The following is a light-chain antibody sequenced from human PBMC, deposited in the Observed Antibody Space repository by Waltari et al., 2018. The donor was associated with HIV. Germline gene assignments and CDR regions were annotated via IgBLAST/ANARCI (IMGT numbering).Light chain of an antibody. V-gene: IGLV1-47*01. Sequence: QSVLTQPPSASGTPGQRVTISCSGSSSNIGSNYVSWYQQLPGTAPKLLIYKNNQRPSGVPARLSGSKSGTSASLAISGLRSEDEADYYCATWDDSLSVYVVFGAGTKLTVL. CDR3: ATWDDSLSVYVV. CDR2: KNN. CDR1: SSNIGSNY. J-gene: IGLJ2*01.